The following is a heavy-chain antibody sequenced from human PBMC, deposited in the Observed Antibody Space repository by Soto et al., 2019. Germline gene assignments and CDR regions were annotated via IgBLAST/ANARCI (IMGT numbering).Heavy chain of an antibody. D-gene: IGHD1-26*01. CDR3: ARHGWQVLPFFDY. CDR2: IYYNGST. V-gene: IGHV4-59*08. J-gene: IGHJ4*02. CDR1: GGSLTSYY. Sequence: QVQLQESGPGLVKPSETLSLTCTVSGGSLTSYYWSWIRQPPGKGLEWIGYIYYNGSTNYNPSLKSRVTISVDTSKNQFALKLNSVTAADTALYDCARHGWQVLPFFDYWGRGTLVTVSS.